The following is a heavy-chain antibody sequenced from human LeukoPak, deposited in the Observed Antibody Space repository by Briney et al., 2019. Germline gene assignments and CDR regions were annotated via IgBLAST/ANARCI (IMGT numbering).Heavy chain of an antibody. J-gene: IGHJ3*02. D-gene: IGHD3-22*01. Sequence: GASVKVSCKASGYTFTSYGISWVRQAPGQGREWMGWISAYNGDTNYAQKLQGRVTMATDTSTSTAYMELRSLRSDDTAVYYCARGGPAPHRITLIVVASSTDAFDIWGQGTMVTVSS. V-gene: IGHV1-18*01. CDR3: ARGGPAPHRITLIVVASSTDAFDI. CDR1: GYTFTSYG. CDR2: ISAYNGDT.